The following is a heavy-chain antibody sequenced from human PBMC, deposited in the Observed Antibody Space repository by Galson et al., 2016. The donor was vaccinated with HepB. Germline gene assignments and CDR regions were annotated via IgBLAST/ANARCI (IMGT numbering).Heavy chain of an antibody. CDR3: ARGRYGDYISPLDY. Sequence: SLRLSCAASGFTVSSNYMTWVRQAPGKELEWVSVIYSGGSTYYADSVKGRFTISRDTSKNTLFLQMNSLRVEDTAVYYCARGRYGDYISPLDYWGQGTLVTVSS. V-gene: IGHV3-53*01. D-gene: IGHD4-17*01. CDR2: IYSGGST. J-gene: IGHJ4*02. CDR1: GFTVSSNY.